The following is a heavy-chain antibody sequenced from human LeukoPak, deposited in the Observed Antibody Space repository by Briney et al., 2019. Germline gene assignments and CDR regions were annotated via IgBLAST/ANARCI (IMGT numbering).Heavy chain of an antibody. V-gene: IGHV3-20*04. CDR2: INWNGGST. CDR1: GFTFDDYG. Sequence: GGSLRLSCAASGFTFDDYGLSWVRQAPGKGLEWVSGINWNGGSTGYADSVKGRFTISRDNAKKSLYLQMNSLRAEDTAIYYCAKNGDRGAYCTGGTCYPYFYYYMDVWGKGTTVTI. D-gene: IGHD2-15*01. J-gene: IGHJ6*03. CDR3: AKNGDRGAYCTGGTCYPYFYYYMDV.